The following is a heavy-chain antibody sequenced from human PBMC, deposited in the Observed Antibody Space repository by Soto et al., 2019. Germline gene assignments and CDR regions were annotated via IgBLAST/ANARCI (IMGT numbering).Heavy chain of an antibody. V-gene: IGHV4-59*01. CDR3: ARADPDASVGY. CDR2: ISYSGST. D-gene: IGHD6-6*01. J-gene: IGHJ4*02. CDR1: GGSMSSYY. Sequence: SETLSLTCTVSGGSMSSYYWTWLRQSPGRGLEWIGYISYSGSTYYNPSLKSRVTISADTSKNQFSLRMNSVIAADTAVYYCARADPDASVGYWGQGTLVNVSS.